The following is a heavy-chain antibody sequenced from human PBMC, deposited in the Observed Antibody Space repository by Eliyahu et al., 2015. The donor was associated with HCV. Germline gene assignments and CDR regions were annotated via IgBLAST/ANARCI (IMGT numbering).Heavy chain of an antibody. D-gene: IGHD2-21*01. Sequence: EVQLLESGGGLVQPGGSLRLSCAASGFTFSSYAMNWVRQAPGKGLEWVSAIGGSGGPTYYADSVKGLFTISRDNSKNTLYLQMNSLRAEDTAIYYCAKRSSTSWSNFDSWGQGTLVTVSS. CDR3: AKRSSTSWSNFDS. V-gene: IGHV3-23*01. CDR1: GFTFSSYA. CDR2: IGGSGGPT. J-gene: IGHJ4*02.